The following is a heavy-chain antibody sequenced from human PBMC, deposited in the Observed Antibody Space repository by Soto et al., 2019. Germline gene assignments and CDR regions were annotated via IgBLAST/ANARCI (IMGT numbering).Heavy chain of an antibody. J-gene: IGHJ3*02. CDR1: GFIFTNYR. V-gene: IGHV3-7*03. D-gene: IGHD7-27*01. CDR2: INHDANET. Sequence: EVQLVESGGDLVQPGGSLRLSCAASGFIFTNYRMTWVRQAPGKGLEWAANINHDANETYYLDSVKGRFAISRDNAKNSLFLQMNSLRDEDSAIYYCAISLLGPMAFDMWGHGTVVAVSS. CDR3: AISLLGPMAFDM.